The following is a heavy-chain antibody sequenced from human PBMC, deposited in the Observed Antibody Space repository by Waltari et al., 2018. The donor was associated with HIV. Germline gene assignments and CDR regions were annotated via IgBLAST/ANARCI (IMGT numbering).Heavy chain of an antibody. CDR3: ARLGGESGDHKNYYYYGMDV. CDR2: SIPMYGTP. CDR1: GGTFSIP. V-gene: IGHV1-69*01. J-gene: IGHJ6*02. D-gene: IGHD2-21*02. Sequence: QVQLVQSGAEVKKPGSSVMLSCKHSGGTFSIPISWVRQAPGQGLEWMGLSIPMYGTPTYAQKFQGRVTITADENTRTAYMELRGLRSEDTAVYYCARLGGESGDHKNYYYYGMDVWGQGATVTVS.